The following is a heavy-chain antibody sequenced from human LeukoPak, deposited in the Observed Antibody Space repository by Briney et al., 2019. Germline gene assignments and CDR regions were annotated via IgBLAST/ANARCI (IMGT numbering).Heavy chain of an antibody. V-gene: IGHV4-59*01. CDR2: MYYRGST. D-gene: IGHD3-3*01. CDR3: ARHTIFGVVFDY. CDR1: GDSISNYY. J-gene: IGHJ4*02. Sequence: SETLSLSCTVSGDSISNYYWSWIRQPPGKELEWIGYMYYRGSTNHNPSLKSRVSISVDTSKNQFFLKLNSVTAADTAVYYCARHTIFGVVFDYWGQGTLVTVSS.